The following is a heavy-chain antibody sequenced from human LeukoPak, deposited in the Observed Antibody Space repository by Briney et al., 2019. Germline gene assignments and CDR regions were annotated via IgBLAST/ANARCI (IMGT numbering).Heavy chain of an antibody. J-gene: IGHJ4*02. D-gene: IGHD5-18*01. CDR2: ISWNSGSI. Sequence: GRSLRLSCAASGFTFDDYAMHWVRQAPGKGLEWVSGISWNSGSIGYADSVKGRFTISRDNAKNSLYLQMNSLRAEDTALYYCASYGTAAFDYWGQGTLVTVFS. CDR1: GFTFDDYA. CDR3: ASYGTAAFDY. V-gene: IGHV3-9*01.